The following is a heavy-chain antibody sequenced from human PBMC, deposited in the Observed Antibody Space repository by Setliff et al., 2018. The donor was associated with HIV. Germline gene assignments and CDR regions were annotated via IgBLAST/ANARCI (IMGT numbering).Heavy chain of an antibody. V-gene: IGHV4-34*01. CDR1: GGSFSGYY. CDR2: INHSGST. J-gene: IGHJ4*02. CDR3: ARDQRPSY. Sequence: SETLSLTCAVYGGSFSGYYWSWIRQPPGKGLEWIGEINHSGSTNYNPSLKSRVTISVDTSKNQFSLKLSSVTAADTAVYYCARDQRPSYWGQGTLVTVSS. D-gene: IGHD6-6*01.